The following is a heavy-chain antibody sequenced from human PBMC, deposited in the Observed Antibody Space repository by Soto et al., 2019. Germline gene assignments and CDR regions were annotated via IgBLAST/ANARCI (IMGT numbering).Heavy chain of an antibody. CDR1: GFTFSDYA. V-gene: IGHV3-23*01. CDR3: AKGGPRSSWPYYLDC. Sequence: GGSLRLSCAASGFTFSDYAMSWVRQAPGKGLEWVSGISGSGSSTYYADSVKGRFTISRDNSKITLYLQMNSLRAEDTAVYYCAKGGPRSSWPYYLDCWGQGTLVTVSS. CDR2: ISGSGSST. J-gene: IGHJ4*02. D-gene: IGHD6-13*01.